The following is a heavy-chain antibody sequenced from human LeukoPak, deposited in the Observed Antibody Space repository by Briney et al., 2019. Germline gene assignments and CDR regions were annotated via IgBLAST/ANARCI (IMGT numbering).Heavy chain of an antibody. CDR3: AKVMLLHYYIYV. CDR2: IYYDGGSG. Sequence: GGSLRLSCTVSGFTLSSYEMSWIRQAPGKGLEGVARIYYDGGSGHYADSVKGGFTISRDNSYHTLFLHLNSLRGEDTSVYYRAKVMLLHYYIYVWVKGTAVTISS. V-gene: IGHV3-23*03. CDR1: GFTLSSYE. J-gene: IGHJ6*03. D-gene: IGHD3-16*01.